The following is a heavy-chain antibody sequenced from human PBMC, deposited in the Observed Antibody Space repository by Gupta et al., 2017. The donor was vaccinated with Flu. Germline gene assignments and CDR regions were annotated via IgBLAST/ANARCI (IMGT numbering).Heavy chain of an antibody. CDR3: ARDVKDIVVVYTYYFDY. CDR2: ISAYNGNT. D-gene: IGHD2-2*01. Sequence: QVQLVQSGAEVKKPGASVKVSCKASGYTFTSYGISLVRQAPGQGLEWMGWISAYNGNTNYAQKLQGRVTMTTDTSTSTAYMELRSLRSDDTAVYYCARDVKDIVVVYTYYFDYWGQGTLVTVSS. J-gene: IGHJ4*02. V-gene: IGHV1-18*01. CDR1: GYTFTSYG.